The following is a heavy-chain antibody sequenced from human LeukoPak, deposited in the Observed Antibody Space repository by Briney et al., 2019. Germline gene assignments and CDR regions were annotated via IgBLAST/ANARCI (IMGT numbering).Heavy chain of an antibody. CDR3: ARNSGWSRYYMDV. J-gene: IGHJ6*03. CDR2: INPNSGGT. D-gene: IGHD6-19*01. Sequence: GASVKVSCKASGYTFTGYYMHWVRQAPGQGLEWMGWINPNSGGTNYAQKFQGRVTMTRDTSINTAYMELSRLRSDDTAVYYCARNSGWSRYYMDVWGQGTTVTVSS. V-gene: IGHV1-2*02. CDR1: GYTFTGYY.